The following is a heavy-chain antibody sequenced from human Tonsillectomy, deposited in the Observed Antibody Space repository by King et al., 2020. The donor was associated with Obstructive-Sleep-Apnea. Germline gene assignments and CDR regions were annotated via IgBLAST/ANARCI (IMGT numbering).Heavy chain of an antibody. CDR3: ARHVSSAWDESQIDF. J-gene: IGHJ4*02. CDR2: IFYSGST. Sequence: QLQESGPGLVKPSETLSLICTVFGGSISGYYWSWIRQPPGKGLEWIGYIFYSGSTNYNPSLSGRVTVSVDTSKNQFSLKLTSVNAADTAVYYCARHVSSAWDESQIDFWGQGTLVTVSS. CDR1: GGSISGYY. V-gene: IGHV4-59*08. D-gene: IGHD6-19*01.